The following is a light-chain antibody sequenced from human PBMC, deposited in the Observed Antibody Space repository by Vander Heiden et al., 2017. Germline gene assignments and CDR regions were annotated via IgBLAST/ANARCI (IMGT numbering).Light chain of an antibody. J-gene: IGKJ4*01. CDR2: DAA. V-gene: IGKV1-33*01. CDR3: QQYDNLPALT. Sequence: DIQMTQSPSSLSASVGARVTITSQASQDISNYLNWYQQKPGKAPKLLIYDAANLETGVPSRCSGSGSGTDFTFTISSLQPEDIATYYCQQYDNLPALTFGGGTKVEIK. CDR1: QDISNY.